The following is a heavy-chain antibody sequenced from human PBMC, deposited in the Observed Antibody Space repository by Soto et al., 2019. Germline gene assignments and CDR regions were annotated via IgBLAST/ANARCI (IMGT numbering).Heavy chain of an antibody. CDR2: ISAYNGNT. Sequence: ASVKVSCKASGYTFTSYGSSCVRQAPGQGLEWMGWISAYNGNTNYAQKLQGRVTMTTDTSTSTAYMELRSLRSDDTAVYYCARLYCISTSCYPYNWFDPWGQGTLVTVSS. D-gene: IGHD2-2*01. J-gene: IGHJ5*02. V-gene: IGHV1-18*01. CDR1: GYTFTSYG. CDR3: ARLYCISTSCYPYNWFDP.